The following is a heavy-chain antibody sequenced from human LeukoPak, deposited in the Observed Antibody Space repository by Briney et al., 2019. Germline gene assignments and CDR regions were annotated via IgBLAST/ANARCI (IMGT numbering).Heavy chain of an antibody. D-gene: IGHD4-11*01. CDR3: ARDSHVYSPSVGFDY. CDR2: IYYSGST. V-gene: IGHV4-30-4*08. Sequence: SQTLSLTCTVSGGSISSGDYYWSWIRQPPGKGLEWIGYIYYSGSTYYNPSLKSRVTISVDTSKNQFSLKLSSVTAADTAVYYCARDSHVYSPSVGFDYWGQGTLVTVSS. J-gene: IGHJ4*02. CDR1: GGSISSGDYY.